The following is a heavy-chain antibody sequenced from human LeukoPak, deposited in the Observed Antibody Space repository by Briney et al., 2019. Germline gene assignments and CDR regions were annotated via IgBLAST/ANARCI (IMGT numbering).Heavy chain of an antibody. J-gene: IGHJ4*02. Sequence: ASVKVSCKASVYTFTGYYMHWVRQAPGQGLEWMGWINPNSGGTNYAQKFQGRVTMTRDTSISTAYMELSRLRSDDTAVYYCALEYSSSSSLDYWGQGTLVTVSS. CDR2: INPNSGGT. CDR1: VYTFTGYY. D-gene: IGHD6-6*01. V-gene: IGHV1-2*02. CDR3: ALEYSSSSSLDY.